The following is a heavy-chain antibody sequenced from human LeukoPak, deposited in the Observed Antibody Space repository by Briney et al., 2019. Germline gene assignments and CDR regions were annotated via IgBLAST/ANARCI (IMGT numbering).Heavy chain of an antibody. V-gene: IGHV1-46*01. J-gene: IGHJ3*02. CDR2: INPSGGIT. CDR1: GYTFTSYY. Sequence: ASVKVSCKASGYTFTSYYMHWVRQAPGQGLEWMGIINPSGGITSYAQKFQGRVTMTRDTSTSTVYMELSSLRSEDTAVYYCARDSGDTAMVTSAFDIWGQGTMVTVSS. D-gene: IGHD5-18*01. CDR3: ARDSGDTAMVTSAFDI.